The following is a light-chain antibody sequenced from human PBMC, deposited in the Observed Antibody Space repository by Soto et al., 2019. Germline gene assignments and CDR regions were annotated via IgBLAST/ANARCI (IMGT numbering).Light chain of an antibody. CDR3: QQRSNWPIT. J-gene: IGKJ5*01. Sequence: DMQMTQSPYTLSASVGDRVTITCRANQDISYYLAWYQQKQGKVPKLLIYGASTLQSGVPSRFSGSGSGTDFTLTISSLEPEDFAVYYCQQRSNWPITFGQGTRLEIK. V-gene: IGKV1-27*01. CDR2: GAS. CDR1: QDISYY.